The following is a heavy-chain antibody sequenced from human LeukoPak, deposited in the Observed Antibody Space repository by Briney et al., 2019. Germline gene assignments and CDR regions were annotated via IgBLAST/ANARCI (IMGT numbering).Heavy chain of an antibody. CDR3: ATLNGPLFEY. CDR2: IHQHGNEK. CDR1: GFIFRTYS. Sequence: PGRSLRLSCTASGFIFRTYSMNWVRQAPGKGLEWVASIHQHGNEKYFVDSVRGRFTISRDNAKNSLYLQMSSLRAEDTAVYYCATLNGPLFEYWGQGTLVTVSS. D-gene: IGHD2-8*01. J-gene: IGHJ4*02. V-gene: IGHV3-7*01.